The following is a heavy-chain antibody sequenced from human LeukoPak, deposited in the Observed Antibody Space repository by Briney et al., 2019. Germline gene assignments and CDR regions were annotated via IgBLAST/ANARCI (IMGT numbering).Heavy chain of an antibody. D-gene: IGHD5-12*01. CDR3: AKQAGYANLPLFDY. V-gene: IGHV3-30*01. J-gene: IGHJ4*02. Sequence: GGSLRLSCAAPGFTLSTYAMHWVREAPGQRLGAVAVMPYEGSNKYYADSVKGRFTFSRENSKNRLYLQMNSLRAEATAVYYCAKQAGYANLPLFDYWGQGTLVTVSS. CDR1: GFTLSTYA. CDR2: MPYEGSNK.